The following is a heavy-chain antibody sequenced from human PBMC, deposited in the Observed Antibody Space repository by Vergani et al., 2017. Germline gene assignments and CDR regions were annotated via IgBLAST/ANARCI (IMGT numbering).Heavy chain of an antibody. CDR3: AKETVTTFYYYGMDV. CDR1: GFPFSSYG. CDR2: ISYDGSNK. D-gene: IGHD4-11*01. J-gene: IGHJ6*02. Sequence: QVQLVESGGGVVQPGRSLRLSCAASGFPFSSYGMHWVRQAPGKGLEWVAVISYDGSNKYYADSVKGRFTISRDNSKNTLYLQMNSLRAEDTAVYYCAKETVTTFYYYGMDVWGQGTTVTVSS. V-gene: IGHV3-30*18.